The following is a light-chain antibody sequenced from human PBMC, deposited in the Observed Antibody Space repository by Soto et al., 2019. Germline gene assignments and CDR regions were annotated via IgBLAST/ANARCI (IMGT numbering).Light chain of an antibody. V-gene: IGLV1-40*01. CDR2: GDN. J-gene: IGLJ2*01. Sequence: QSVLTQPPSVSGAPGQRVTIPCTGSSSNIGSFYDVHWYQQLSGTVPKLLIYGDNNRPSGVPDRVSGSKSGTAASLAITGLQAEDEADYYCQSYDNSLNHVVFGGGTKLTVL. CDR3: QSYDNSLNHVV. CDR1: SSNIGSFYD.